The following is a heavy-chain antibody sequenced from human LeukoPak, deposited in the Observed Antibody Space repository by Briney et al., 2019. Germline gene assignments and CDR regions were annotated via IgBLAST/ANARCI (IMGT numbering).Heavy chain of an antibody. CDR3: ARGATFGGDDGFDI. CDR2: VSHDGRSK. J-gene: IGHJ3*02. D-gene: IGHD3-3*01. Sequence: PGGPLRLSCAASGFTFSTYVIHWVRQAPGKGLEWVADVSHDGRSKYHADSVKGRFTISRDNSKNTVYPQMNRLRSEDTAVYYCARGATFGGDDGFDIWGQGTMVTVSS. V-gene: IGHV3-30*04. CDR1: GFTFSTYV.